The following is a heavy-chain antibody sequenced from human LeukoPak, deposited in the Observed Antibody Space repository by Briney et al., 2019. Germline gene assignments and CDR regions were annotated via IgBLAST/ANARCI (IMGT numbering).Heavy chain of an antibody. J-gene: IGHJ3*02. Sequence: GGSLRLSCAASGFTFSDYYMSWIRQAPGKGLEWVSYISSSGSTIYYADSVKGRFTISRDNAKNSLYLQMNSLRAEDTAVYYCARDAVTFGQWLVRRAFDIWGQGTMVTVSS. CDR2: ISSSGSTI. CDR1: GFTFSDYY. V-gene: IGHV3-11*01. D-gene: IGHD6-19*01. CDR3: ARDAVTFGQWLVRRAFDI.